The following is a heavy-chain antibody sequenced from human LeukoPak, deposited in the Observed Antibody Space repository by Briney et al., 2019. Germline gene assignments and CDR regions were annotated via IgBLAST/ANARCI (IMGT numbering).Heavy chain of an antibody. CDR3: ARHDGSSFIYYVDH. Sequence: GGSLRLSCAASGFSVSSRAMSWVRQAPGKGLEWVSTISNSGYNTWYADSVKGRFTIPRDNSQNTLYLQMSSLRAEDTALYFCARHDGSSFIYYVDHWGHGALVTVSS. CDR2: ISNSGYNT. J-gene: IGHJ4*01. D-gene: IGHD1-26*01. CDR1: GFSVSSRA. V-gene: IGHV3-23*01.